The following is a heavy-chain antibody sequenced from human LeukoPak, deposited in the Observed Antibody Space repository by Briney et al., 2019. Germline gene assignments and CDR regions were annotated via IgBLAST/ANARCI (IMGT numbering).Heavy chain of an antibody. CDR3: ARVYSGAAMVPDV. D-gene: IGHD5-18*01. V-gene: IGHV3-33*01. J-gene: IGHJ6*02. CDR2: IWFDGSEE. Sequence: GGSLRLSCAASGFTFSTYGMHRVRQAPGKGLEWVAVIWFDGSEEYYADSVKGRFTISRDNSKKTLYLQMNSLRAEDTAVYYCARVYSGAAMVPDVWGQGTTVTVSS. CDR1: GFTFSTYG.